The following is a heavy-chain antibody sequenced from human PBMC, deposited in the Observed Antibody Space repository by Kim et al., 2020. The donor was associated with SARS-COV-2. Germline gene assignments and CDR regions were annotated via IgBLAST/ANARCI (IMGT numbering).Heavy chain of an antibody. J-gene: IGHJ6*02. V-gene: IGHV3-48*03. Sequence: GGSLRLSCAASGFTFSSYEMNWVRQAPGKGLEWVSYISSSGSTIYYADSVKGRFTISRDNAKNSLYLQMNSLRAEDTAVYYCARGTSAVATISNYYYGMDVWAQGPTVTVSS. CDR3: ARGTSAVATISNYYYGMDV. D-gene: IGHD5-12*01. CDR2: ISSSGSTI. CDR1: GFTFSSYE.